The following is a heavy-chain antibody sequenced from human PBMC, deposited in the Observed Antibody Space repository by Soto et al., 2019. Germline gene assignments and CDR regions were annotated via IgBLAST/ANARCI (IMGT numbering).Heavy chain of an antibody. J-gene: IGHJ4*02. CDR1: GFTFSSYA. V-gene: IGHV3-23*01. D-gene: IGHD3-22*01. CDR2: ISGSGGST. CDR3: AKVPSVTYYYDSSGYYYFDY. Sequence: LSLTCAASGFTFSSYAMSWVRQAPGKGLEWVSAISGSGGSTYYADSVKGRFTISRDNSKNTLYLQMNSLRAEDTAVYYCAKVPSVTYYYDSSGYYYFDYWGQGTLVTVSS.